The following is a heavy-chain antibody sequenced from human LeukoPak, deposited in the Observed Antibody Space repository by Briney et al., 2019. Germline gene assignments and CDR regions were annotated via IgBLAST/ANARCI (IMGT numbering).Heavy chain of an antibody. CDR1: GFTFSSYS. CDR3: ARVDDILTGYPEYYFDY. J-gene: IGHJ4*02. D-gene: IGHD3-9*01. CDR2: ISSSSSYI. V-gene: IGHV3-21*01. Sequence: GGSLRLSCAASGFTFSSYSMNWVRQAPWKGLEWVSSISSSSSYIYYADSVKGRFTISRDNAKNSLYLQMNSLRAEDTAVYYCARVDDILTGYPEYYFDYWGQGTLVTVSS.